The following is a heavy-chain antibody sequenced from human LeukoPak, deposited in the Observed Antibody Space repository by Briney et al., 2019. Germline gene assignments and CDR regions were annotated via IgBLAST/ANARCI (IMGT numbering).Heavy chain of an antibody. J-gene: IGHJ4*02. V-gene: IGHV3-7*01. CDR2: IKQDGSER. D-gene: IGHD2-2*01. Sequence: GGYLRLSCAASGFTLSNCWMSWVRQAPGKGLDWVANIKQDGSERYYVDSVKGRFTIYRDNANHSLYLQMNGLSAEDTAVYYCARGLVVGPSAHSAIFDYWGQGTLVTVSS. CDR1: GFTLSNCW. CDR3: ARGLVVGPSAHSAIFDY.